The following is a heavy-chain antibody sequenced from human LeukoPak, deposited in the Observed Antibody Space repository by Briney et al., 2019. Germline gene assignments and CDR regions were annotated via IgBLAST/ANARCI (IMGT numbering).Heavy chain of an antibody. V-gene: IGHV3-23*01. D-gene: IGHD2-8*01. J-gene: IGHJ4*02. CDR3: AKVPSWVMADY. CDR1: GFTFTSYA. CDR2: IIGSGGCT. Sequence: RGSLRLSCAASGFTFTSYAMSWVRQAPGKGLEWVSAIIGSGGCTYYAYSVKGPFTLSRDNSKNTLYLQMNSLRAEDTAVYYCAKVPSWVMADYWGQGTLVTVSS.